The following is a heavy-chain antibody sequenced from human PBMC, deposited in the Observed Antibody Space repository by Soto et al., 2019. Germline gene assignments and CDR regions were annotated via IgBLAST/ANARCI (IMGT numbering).Heavy chain of an antibody. CDR1: GFTFSSYN. CDR3: ARDRGYCSTTSCSFDP. D-gene: IGHD2-2*01. V-gene: IGHV3-48*01. Sequence: GGSLRLSCAASGFTFSSYNMIWVRQAPGKGLEWVSYISSSSTTRYYADSVKGRFTISRDNAKNSLYLQVNSLRAEDTAVYYCARDRGYCSTTSCSFDPWGQGTLVTVSS. J-gene: IGHJ5*02. CDR2: ISSSSTTR.